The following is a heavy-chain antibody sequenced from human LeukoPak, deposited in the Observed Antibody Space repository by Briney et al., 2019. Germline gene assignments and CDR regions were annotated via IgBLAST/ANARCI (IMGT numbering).Heavy chain of an antibody. J-gene: IGHJ6*02. CDR1: AYTFTSYG. V-gene: IGHV1-18*01. CDR3: ARDLYDFWSGYYYYYGMDV. D-gene: IGHD3-3*01. CDR2: ISAHNGNT. Sequence: ASVKVSCKVSAYTFTSYGISWVRQAPGQGLEWMGWISAHNGNTNYAQKFQGRVTMTTDTSTRTAYMELRSLRADDTAVYYCARDLYDFWSGYYYYYGMDVWGQGTTVTVSS.